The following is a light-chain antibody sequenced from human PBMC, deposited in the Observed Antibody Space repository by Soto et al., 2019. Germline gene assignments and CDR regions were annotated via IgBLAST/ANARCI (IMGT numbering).Light chain of an antibody. CDR1: QSISSW. J-gene: IGKJ1*01. CDR2: DAS. V-gene: IGKV1-5*01. CDR3: QQYNTYSRT. Sequence: DIQMTQSPSTLSASVGDRVTITCRASQSISSWLAWYQQKPGKAPKVLIYDASSLESGVPSRFSGSGSGTEFTLPISSLQPDDFATYYCQQYNTYSRTFGQGTKVDIK.